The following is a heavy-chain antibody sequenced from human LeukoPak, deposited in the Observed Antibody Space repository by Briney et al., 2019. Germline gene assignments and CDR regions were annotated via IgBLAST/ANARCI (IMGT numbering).Heavy chain of an antibody. J-gene: IGHJ4*02. CDR1: GASISSYY. V-gene: IGHV4-59*01. Sequence: SETLSLTCTASGASISSYYWSWIRQPPGKGLEWIGYIYYSGSTNYNPALKSRVTISEDTSKNQISLKLSSVTAADTAVYYCARVRGYYDSSGYDYWGQGTLVTVSS. CDR3: ARVRGYYDSSGYDY. CDR2: IYYSGST. D-gene: IGHD3-22*01.